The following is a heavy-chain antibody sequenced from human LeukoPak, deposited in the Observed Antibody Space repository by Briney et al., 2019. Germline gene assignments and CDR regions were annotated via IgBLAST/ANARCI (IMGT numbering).Heavy chain of an antibody. J-gene: IGHJ4*02. V-gene: IGHV3-30*03. Sequence: GGSLRLSCAASGFSFSDHGMHWVRQAPGKGLEWMGMISWDVNEKHYGDSVKGRFTISRDNSKNTLYLQMNSLRAEDTAVYYCARGGGGDYVWGSYRYTVFDYWGQGTLVTVSS. D-gene: IGHD3-16*02. CDR1: GFSFSDHG. CDR2: ISWDVNEK. CDR3: ARGGGGDYVWGSYRYTVFDY.